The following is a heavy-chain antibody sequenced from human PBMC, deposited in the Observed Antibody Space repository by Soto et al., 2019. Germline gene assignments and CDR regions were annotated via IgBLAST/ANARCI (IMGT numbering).Heavy chain of an antibody. CDR1: GYSFTSYW. J-gene: IGHJ3*02. D-gene: IGHD4-17*01. CDR2: IYPGDSDT. Sequence: GESLKISCKGSGYSFTSYWIGWVRQMPGKGLEWMGIIYPGDSDTRYSPSFQGQVTISADKSISTAYLQWSSLKASDTAMYYCARGIRPTVTPRNDAFDIWGQGTMVTVSS. V-gene: IGHV5-51*01. CDR3: ARGIRPTVTPRNDAFDI.